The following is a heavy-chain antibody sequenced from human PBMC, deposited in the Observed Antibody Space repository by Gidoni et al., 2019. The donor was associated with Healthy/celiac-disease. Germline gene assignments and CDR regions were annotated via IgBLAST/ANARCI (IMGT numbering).Heavy chain of an antibody. J-gene: IGHJ6*02. D-gene: IGHD6-13*01. Sequence: QVQLQESGPGLVKPSETLSLTCTVSGGSISSYYWSWIRQPPGKGLEWSGYIYYSGSTNYNPSLKRRVTISVDTSKNQFSLKLSSVTAADTAVYYCARGGSSWEYYYYGMDVWGQGTTVTVSS. CDR2: IYYSGST. CDR1: GGSISSYY. CDR3: ARGGSSWEYYYYGMDV. V-gene: IGHV4-59*01.